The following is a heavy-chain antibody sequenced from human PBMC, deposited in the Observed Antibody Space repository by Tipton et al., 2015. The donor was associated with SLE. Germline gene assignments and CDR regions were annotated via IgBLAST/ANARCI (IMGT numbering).Heavy chain of an antibody. D-gene: IGHD6-13*01. Sequence: TLSLTCTVSGGSISSGSYYWSWIRQPPGKGLEWIGEINHSGSTNYNPSLKSRFTISVDTSKNQFSLKLSSVTAADTAVYYCARRKSSSWADCYSSGMDVWGQGTTVTVSS. V-gene: IGHV4-39*07. CDR2: INHSGST. CDR1: GGSISSGSYY. J-gene: IGHJ6*02. CDR3: ARRKSSSWADCYSSGMDV.